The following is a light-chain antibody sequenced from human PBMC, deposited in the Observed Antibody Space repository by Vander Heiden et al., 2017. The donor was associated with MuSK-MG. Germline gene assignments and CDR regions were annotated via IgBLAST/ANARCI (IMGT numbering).Light chain of an antibody. CDR3: QQYDNLGST. CDR2: DAS. CDR1: QDINNC. Sequence: DIQMTQSPSSLSASVGDRVTITCQANQDINNCLNWYQQKPGKAPKLLIYDASNLETGVPARFSGSGSGTDFTVTISSLQPEDTATYYCQQYDNLGSTFGQGTRLEI. J-gene: IGKJ5*01. V-gene: IGKV1-33*01.